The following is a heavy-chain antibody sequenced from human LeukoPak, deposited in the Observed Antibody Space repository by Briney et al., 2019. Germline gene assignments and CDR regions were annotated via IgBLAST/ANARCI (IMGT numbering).Heavy chain of an antibody. Sequence: PGGTLRLSCAASGFTFSSYEMSWVRQAAGKGLEWVSYIISSGSTIYYADSVKGRFTISRDNAKNSLYLQMNSLRAEDTAVYYCAELGITMIGGVWGKGTTVTISS. D-gene: IGHD3-10*02. CDR2: IISSGSTI. V-gene: IGHV3-48*03. CDR1: GFTFSSYE. CDR3: AELGITMIGGV. J-gene: IGHJ6*04.